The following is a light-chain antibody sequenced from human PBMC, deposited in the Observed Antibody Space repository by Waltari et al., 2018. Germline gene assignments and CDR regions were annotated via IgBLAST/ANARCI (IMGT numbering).Light chain of an antibody. Sequence: QSALTQPAFVSGSPEQSITISCTATSSDVGDYNYVSWYQQHPGKAPKLMSYDVNKLPSGVSNRFSGSKSANAASLTISGRQGEDEADYYCSSYVNSSTVFGGGSHLTVL. CDR3: SSYVNSSTV. J-gene: IGLJ7*01. CDR2: DVN. CDR1: SSDVGDYNY. V-gene: IGLV2-14*01.